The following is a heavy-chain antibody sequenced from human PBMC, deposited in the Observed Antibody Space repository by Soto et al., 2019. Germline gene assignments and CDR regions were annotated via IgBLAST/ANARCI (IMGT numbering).Heavy chain of an antibody. CDR3: AIAKDSSCWLSSFDY. Sequence: PGGSLRLSCAASGFTFDDYAMHWVRQAPGKGLEWVSGISWNSGSIGYADSVKGRFTISRDNAKNSLYLQMNSLRAEDTALYYCAIAKDSSCWLSSFDYWGQGTLVTVSS. D-gene: IGHD6-13*01. CDR2: ISWNSGSI. CDR1: GFTFDDYA. J-gene: IGHJ4*02. V-gene: IGHV3-9*01.